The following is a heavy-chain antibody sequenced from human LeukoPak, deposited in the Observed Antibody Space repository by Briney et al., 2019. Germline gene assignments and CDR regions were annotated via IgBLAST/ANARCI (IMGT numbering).Heavy chain of an antibody. D-gene: IGHD3-10*01. J-gene: IGHJ3*02. V-gene: IGHV3-11*01. Sequence: GGSRRLSCAASGFTFSDYYMSWIRQAPGKGLEWVSYISSSGSTIYYADSVKGRFTISRDNAKNSLYLQMNSLRAEDTAVYYCARGRVLLWFGESLGAFDIWGQGTMVTVSS. CDR1: GFTFSDYY. CDR2: ISSSGSTI. CDR3: ARGRVLLWFGESLGAFDI.